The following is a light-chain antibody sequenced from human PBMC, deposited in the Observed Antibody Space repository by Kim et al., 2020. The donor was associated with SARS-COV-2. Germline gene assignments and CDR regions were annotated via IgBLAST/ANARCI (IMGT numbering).Light chain of an antibody. CDR3: QQFEDYPLT. J-gene: IGKJ2*01. CDR1: QGITTA. Sequence: AIQLTQSPSSLSASVGGRVTITCRTSQGITTALAWYQQRPGSAPKLLIYDVSTLEPGVPSRFSGGGSGTTFTLTINSLQPEDFATYYCQQFEDYPLTFGQGTKLEIK. V-gene: IGKV1D-13*01. CDR2: DVS.